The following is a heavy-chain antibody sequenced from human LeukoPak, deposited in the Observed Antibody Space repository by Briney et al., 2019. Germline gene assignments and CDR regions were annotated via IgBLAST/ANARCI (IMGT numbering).Heavy chain of an antibody. J-gene: IGHJ4*02. Sequence: SGGSLRLSCAAAGFTFSSYAMSWVRQAPGKGLEWVSAISGSGGSTYYADSVKGRFTISRDNSRSTLYLQMNSLTADDTAVYYCAKDDGWLCFGDWSQGTLVTVSS. V-gene: IGHV3-23*01. CDR1: GFTFSSYA. D-gene: IGHD3-10*01. CDR2: ISGSGGST. CDR3: AKDDGWLCFGD.